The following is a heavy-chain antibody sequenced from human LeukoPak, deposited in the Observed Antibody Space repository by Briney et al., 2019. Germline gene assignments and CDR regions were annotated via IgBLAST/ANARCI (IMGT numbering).Heavy chain of an antibody. Sequence: SETLFLTCTVSGGSISSYYWSWIRQPPGKGLEWIGYIYYSGSTNYNPSLKSRVTISLDTSKNQFSLRLSSVTAADTAVYYCARSEYSYGADAFDIWGQGKMVTVSS. CDR2: IYYSGST. CDR1: GGSISSYY. D-gene: IGHD5-18*01. J-gene: IGHJ3*02. CDR3: ARSEYSYGADAFDI. V-gene: IGHV4-59*01.